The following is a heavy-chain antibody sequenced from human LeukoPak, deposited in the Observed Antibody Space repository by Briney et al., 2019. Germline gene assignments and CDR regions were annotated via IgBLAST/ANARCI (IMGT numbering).Heavy chain of an antibody. Sequence: GGSLRLSCVASGFTFSSYSMNWVRQAPGKGLEWVSSISSSSSYIYYADSVKGRFTISRDNAKNSLYLQMNSLRAEDTAVYYCARDLLGYCSGGSCYPPDYWGQGTLVTVSS. CDR1: GFTFSSYS. J-gene: IGHJ4*02. CDR2: ISSSSSYI. CDR3: ARDLLGYCSGGSCYPPDY. V-gene: IGHV3-21*01. D-gene: IGHD2-15*01.